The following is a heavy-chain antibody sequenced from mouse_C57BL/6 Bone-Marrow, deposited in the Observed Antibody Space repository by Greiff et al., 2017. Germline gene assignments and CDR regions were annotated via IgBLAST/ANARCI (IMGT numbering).Heavy chain of an antibody. CDR1: GYTFTSYG. D-gene: IGHD2-4*01. V-gene: IGHV1-81*01. CDR3: ARGGLRRYAMDY. CDR2: IYPRSGNT. J-gene: IGHJ4*01. Sequence: VKLQQSGAELARPGASVKLSCKASGYTFTSYGISWVKQRTGQGLEWIGEIYPRSGNTYYNEKFKGKATLTADKSSSTAYMELRSLTSEDSAVYFCARGGLRRYAMDYWGQGTSVTVSS.